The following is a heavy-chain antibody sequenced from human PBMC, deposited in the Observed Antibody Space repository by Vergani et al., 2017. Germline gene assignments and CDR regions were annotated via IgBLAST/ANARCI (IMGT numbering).Heavy chain of an antibody. V-gene: IGHV1-18*04. J-gene: IGHJ5*02. D-gene: IGHD6-6*01. CDR2: ISGYNGNT. CDR3: AIQDSSLNWFDP. CDR1: GYTFTSYG. Sequence: QVQLVQSGAEVKKPGASVKVSCKASGYTFTSYGISWVRQAPGQGLEWMGWISGYNGNTNYAQKFQGRVTMTRDTSTSTVYMELSSLRSEDTAVYYCAIQDSSLNWFDPWGQGTLVTVSS.